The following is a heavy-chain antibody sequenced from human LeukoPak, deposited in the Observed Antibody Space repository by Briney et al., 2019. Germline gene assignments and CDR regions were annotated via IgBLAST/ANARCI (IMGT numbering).Heavy chain of an antibody. Sequence: PGGSLRLSCAASGFTFSKYAMNWVRQAPGKGLEWVSYIDSSGTLNYADSVKGRFTISRDNAKNSLYLQMYGLRAEDTALYYCARVLRAGQELDFWGQGTLLTVSS. CDR2: IDSSGTL. CDR1: GFTFSKYA. J-gene: IGHJ4*02. V-gene: IGHV3-69-1*01. CDR3: ARVLRAGQELDF.